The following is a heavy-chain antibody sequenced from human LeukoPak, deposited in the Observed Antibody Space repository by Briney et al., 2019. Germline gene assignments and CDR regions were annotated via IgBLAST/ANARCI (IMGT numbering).Heavy chain of an antibody. D-gene: IGHD2-15*01. CDR2: ITGSGGST. Sequence: GGSLRLSRAASGFTFSSYAMSWVRQAPGKGLEWVSFITGSGGSTYYVDSVKGRFTISRDNSKNTLYLQMNSLRAEDTAIYYCAKDAVRAVYCSGSGCSTYDYWGQGTLVTVSS. CDR3: AKDAVRAVYCSGSGCSTYDY. CDR1: GFTFSSYA. J-gene: IGHJ4*02. V-gene: IGHV3-23*01.